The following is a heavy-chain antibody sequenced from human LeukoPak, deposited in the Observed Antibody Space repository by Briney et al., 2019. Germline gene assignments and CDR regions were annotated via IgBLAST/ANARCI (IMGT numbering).Heavy chain of an antibody. D-gene: IGHD3-10*01. CDR1: GFTFSSYA. J-gene: IGHJ4*02. CDR3: AKLFESGTYNNFFHY. V-gene: IGHV3-23*01. Sequence: PGGSLRLSCAASGFTFSSYAMSWVRQAPGKGLEWVSAITATSSSTHDADSVQGRFTISRDNSKNTLYLQMNSLRPEDTAIYYRAKLFESGTYNNFFHYWGQGTLVTVSS. CDR2: ITATSSST.